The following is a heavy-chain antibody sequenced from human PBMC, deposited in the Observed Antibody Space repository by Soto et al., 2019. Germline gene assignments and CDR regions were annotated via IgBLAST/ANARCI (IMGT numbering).Heavy chain of an antibody. CDR3: ARHGGYSGYDVMLNFDY. V-gene: IGHV1-69*13. J-gene: IGHJ4*02. Sequence: EASVKVSCKASGGTFSSYAISWVRQAPGQGLEWMGGIIPIFGTANYAQKFQGRVTITADESTSTAYMELSSLRSEDTAVYYCARHGGYSGYDVMLNFDYWGQGTLVTVSS. D-gene: IGHD5-12*01. CDR2: IIPIFGTA. CDR1: GGTFSSYA.